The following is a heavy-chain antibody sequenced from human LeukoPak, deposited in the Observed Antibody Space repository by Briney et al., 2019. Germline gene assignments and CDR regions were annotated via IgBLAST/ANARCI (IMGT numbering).Heavy chain of an antibody. CDR1: GGSISSSSYY. V-gene: IGHV4-39*01. D-gene: IGHD3-9*01. Sequence: SETLSLTCTVSGGSISSSSYYWGWIRQPPGKGLEWIGSIYYSGSTYYNPSLKNRVTISVDTSKNQFSLKLSSVTAADTAVYYCARSYTPLRYFDWSNTGRDTGGYFDYWGQGTLVTVSS. CDR2: IYYSGST. CDR3: ARSYTPLRYFDWSNTGRDTGGYFDY. J-gene: IGHJ4*02.